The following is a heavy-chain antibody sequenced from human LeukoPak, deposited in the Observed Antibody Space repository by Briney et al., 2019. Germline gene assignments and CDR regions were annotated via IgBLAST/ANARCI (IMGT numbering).Heavy chain of an antibody. CDR1: GGSSSGYY. Sequence: PSETLSLTCAVYGGSSSGYYWSWICQPPGKGLEWIGEINHSGSTNYNPSLKSRVTISVDTSKNQFSLKLSSVTAADTAVYYCARGRGFGMITFGGVIATPFDYWGQGTLVTVSS. D-gene: IGHD3-16*02. CDR3: ARGRGFGMITFGGVIATPFDY. CDR2: INHSGST. V-gene: IGHV4-34*01. J-gene: IGHJ4*02.